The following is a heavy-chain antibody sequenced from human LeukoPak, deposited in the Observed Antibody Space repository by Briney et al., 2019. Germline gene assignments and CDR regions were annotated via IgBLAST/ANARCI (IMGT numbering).Heavy chain of an antibody. CDR2: IYHSGST. CDR1: GYSISSGYY. Sequence: SETLSLTCAVSGYSISSGYYWGWIRQPPGKGLEWIGSIYHSGSTYYNPSLKSRVTISVDTSKNQFSLKLSSVTAADTAVYYCARPSSGWAPGYHYWGQGTLVTVSS. J-gene: IGHJ4*02. D-gene: IGHD6-19*01. CDR3: ARPSSGWAPGYHY. V-gene: IGHV4-38-2*01.